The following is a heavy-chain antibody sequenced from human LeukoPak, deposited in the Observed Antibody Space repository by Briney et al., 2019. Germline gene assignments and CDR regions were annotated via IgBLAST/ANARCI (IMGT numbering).Heavy chain of an antibody. V-gene: IGHV4-61*01. CDR1: GGSVSSGSYY. Sequence: PSETLSLTCTVSGGSVSSGSYYWSWIRQPPGKGLEWIGYVYYSGGTNYNPSLKSRVTISVDTSKNQFSLKLSSVTAADTAVYYCARKEVGATTFDYWGQGTLVTVSS. CDR3: ARKEVGATTFDY. J-gene: IGHJ4*02. CDR2: VYYSGGT. D-gene: IGHD1-26*01.